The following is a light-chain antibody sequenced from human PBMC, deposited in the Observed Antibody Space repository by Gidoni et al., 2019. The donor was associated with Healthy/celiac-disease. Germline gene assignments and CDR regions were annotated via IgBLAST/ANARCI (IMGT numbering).Light chain of an antibody. CDR2: DAS. J-gene: IGKJ5*01. CDR1: QSVSSY. CDR3: QQRSNWPAT. V-gene: IGKV3-11*01. Sequence: DIVLTQSPATLSLSPGERATLSCRASQSVSSYLACYQQKPGQAPRLLIYDASNRASVIPSRFSGSGSGTDFTLTISCLEPEDFAVYYCQQRSNWPATFGQGTRLEIK.